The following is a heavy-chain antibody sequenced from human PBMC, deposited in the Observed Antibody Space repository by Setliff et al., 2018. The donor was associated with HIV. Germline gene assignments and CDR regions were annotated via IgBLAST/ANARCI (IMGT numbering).Heavy chain of an antibody. CDR3: ARTAPPRIAAPYNDPFDI. Sequence: SETLSLTCAVYGGSFSGYYWSWIRQPPGKGLEWIGEIDHSGSTNYNPSLKSRVSISGDTSKNQFSLNLTSVTAADTAVYYCARTAPPRIAAPYNDPFDIWGQGTMVTVSS. V-gene: IGHV4-34*01. D-gene: IGHD6-13*01. CDR2: IDHSGST. CDR1: GGSFSGYY. J-gene: IGHJ3*02.